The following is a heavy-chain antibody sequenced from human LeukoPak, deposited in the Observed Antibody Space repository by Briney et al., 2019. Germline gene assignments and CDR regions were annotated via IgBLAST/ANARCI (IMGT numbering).Heavy chain of an antibody. CDR3: ASGEWELPGNY. D-gene: IGHD1-26*01. V-gene: IGHV1-3*01. J-gene: IGHJ4*02. Sequence: ASVKVSCKASGYTFTSYAMHWVRQAPGQRLEWMGWINAGNGNTNYAQKFQGRVTMTRDTSISTAYMELSRLRSDDTAVYYCASGEWELPGNYWGQGTLVTVSS. CDR2: INAGNGNT. CDR1: GYTFTSYA.